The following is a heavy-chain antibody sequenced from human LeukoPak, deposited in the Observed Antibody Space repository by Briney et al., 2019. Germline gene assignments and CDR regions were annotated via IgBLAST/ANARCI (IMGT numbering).Heavy chain of an antibody. Sequence: GGSVTLSCPASGFIFSTYGMHWLGQAPGKGVDWVGVISSDGSNRYYADSVKGRFTISRDNSKNTVHLQMNRLKTEDTAVYYCAKDLKSFGSSWYLGADYWGLGILVTVSS. D-gene: IGHD6-13*01. CDR3: AKDLKSFGSSWYLGADY. J-gene: IGHJ4*02. CDR2: ISSDGSNR. V-gene: IGHV3-30*18. CDR1: GFIFSTYG.